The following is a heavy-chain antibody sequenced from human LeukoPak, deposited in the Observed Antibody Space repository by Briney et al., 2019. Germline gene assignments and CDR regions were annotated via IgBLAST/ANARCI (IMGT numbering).Heavy chain of an antibody. CDR3: TIDRLFFQF. CDR1: GFTFSNAW. V-gene: IGHV3-15*01. J-gene: IGHJ4*02. CDR2: AKSETDGGTI. D-gene: IGHD3-3*01. Sequence: GGSLRLSCVGSGFTFSNAWVSWVRLTPGKGLEWLGRAKSETDGGTIDHAAPVNGRLNISRDDSSNTAFLQMSGLKIEDTAVYYCTIDRLFFQFWGQGSLVTVS.